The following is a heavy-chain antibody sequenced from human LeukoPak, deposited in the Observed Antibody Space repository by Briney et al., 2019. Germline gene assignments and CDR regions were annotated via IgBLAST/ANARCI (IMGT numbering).Heavy chain of an antibody. D-gene: IGHD6-19*01. CDR2: ISYDGSNK. V-gene: IGHV3-30-3*01. J-gene: IGHJ4*02. CDR1: GFTFSSYA. CDR3: ARDADHSSGWYGPFDY. Sequence: GGSLRLSCAASGFTFSSYAMHWVRQAPGKGLEWVAVISYDGSNKHYADSVKGRFTISRDNSKNTLYLQMNSLRAEDTAVYYCARDADHSSGWYGPFDYWGQGTLVTVSS.